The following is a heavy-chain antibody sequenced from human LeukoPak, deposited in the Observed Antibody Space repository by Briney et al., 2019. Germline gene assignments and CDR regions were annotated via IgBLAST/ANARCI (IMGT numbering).Heavy chain of an antibody. V-gene: IGHV3-33*01. CDR1: GFTFSSYG. CDR2: IWYDGSNK. CDR3: ARTPGLSETYFDY. J-gene: IGHJ4*02. D-gene: IGHD3/OR15-3a*01. Sequence: PERSLRLSCAASGFTFSSYGMHWVRQAPGKGLEWVAVIWYDGSNKYYADSVKGRFTISRDNSKNTLYLQMNSLRAEDTAVYYCARTPGLSETYFDYWGQGTLVTVSS.